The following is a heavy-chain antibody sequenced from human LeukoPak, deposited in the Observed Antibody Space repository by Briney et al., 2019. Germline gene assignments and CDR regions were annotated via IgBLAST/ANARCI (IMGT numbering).Heavy chain of an antibody. CDR1: GYSFSSYW. D-gene: IGHD3-3*01. CDR2: IYPGDSDT. J-gene: IGHJ6*02. Sequence: HGESLKISCKGSGYSFSSYWIGWVRQMPGKGLEWMGIIYPGDSDTRYSPSFQGQVTISADKSISTAYLQWSSLKASDTAMYYCARGGYDFWSGYSSGMDVWGQGTTVTVSS. V-gene: IGHV5-51*01. CDR3: ARGGYDFWSGYSSGMDV.